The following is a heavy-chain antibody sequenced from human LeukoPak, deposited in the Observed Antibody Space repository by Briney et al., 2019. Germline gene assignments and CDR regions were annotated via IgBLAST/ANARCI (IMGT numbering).Heavy chain of an antibody. D-gene: IGHD4-11*01. CDR1: GGSISSYY. CDR2: IYTSGST. V-gene: IGHV4-4*07. Sequence: SETLSLTCTVSGGSISSYYWSWIRQPARKGLAWIGRIYTSGSTNYNPSLTSRVTMSVDTSKNQFSLKLSSVTAADTAVYYCARATRGWFDPWGQGTLVTVSS. J-gene: IGHJ5*02. CDR3: ARATRGWFDP.